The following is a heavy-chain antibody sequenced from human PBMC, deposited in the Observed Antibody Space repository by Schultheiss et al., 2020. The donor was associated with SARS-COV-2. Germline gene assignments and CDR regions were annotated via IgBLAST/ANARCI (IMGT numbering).Heavy chain of an antibody. CDR1: GGSISSGGYY. V-gene: IGHV4-31*03. D-gene: IGHD3-3*01. CDR2: IYYSGST. J-gene: IGHJ6*02. Sequence: SENLSLTCTVSGGSISSGGYYWSWIRQHPGKGLEWIGYIYYSGSTYYNPSLKSRVTISVDTSKNQFSLKLSSVTAADTAVYYCARGPYYDFWSGYSVYYYYGMDVWGQGTTVTVSS. CDR3: ARGPYYDFWSGYSVYYYYGMDV.